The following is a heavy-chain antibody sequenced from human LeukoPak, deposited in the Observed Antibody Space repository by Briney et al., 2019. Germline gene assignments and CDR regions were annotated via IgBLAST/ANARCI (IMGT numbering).Heavy chain of an antibody. Sequence: SETLSLTCTVSGGPISSSSYYWGWIRQPPGKRLEWIGSIHYSGRTYDNPSLKSRVTISLDTSKNHFSLKLSSVTAADTAVYYCARPLGYCSVGSCYGDAFDIWGQGTMVTVSS. CDR2: IHYSGRT. D-gene: IGHD2-15*01. V-gene: IGHV4-39*02. J-gene: IGHJ3*02. CDR1: GGPISSSSYY. CDR3: ARPLGYCSVGSCYGDAFDI.